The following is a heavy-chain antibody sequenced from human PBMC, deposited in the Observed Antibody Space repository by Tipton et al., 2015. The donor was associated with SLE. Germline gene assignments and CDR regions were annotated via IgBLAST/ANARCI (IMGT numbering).Heavy chain of an antibody. J-gene: IGHJ6*03. CDR1: GVSISIPS. Sequence: TLSLTCTISGVSISIPSWTCIRPPPGTGLEWIVYIYYSGSTNYNPSLKSRVTISVDTSKTQFSLKLSSVTAADTAVYYCGRDRRCRTYNYYMDVWGKGTTDTV. V-gene: IGHV4-59*11. CDR3: GRDRRCRTYNYYMDV. CDR2: IYYSGST. D-gene: IGHD2-2*01.